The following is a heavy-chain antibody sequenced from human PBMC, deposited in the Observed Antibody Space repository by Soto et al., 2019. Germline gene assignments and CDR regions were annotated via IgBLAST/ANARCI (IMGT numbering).Heavy chain of an antibody. J-gene: IGHJ3*02. V-gene: IGHV3-33*01. Sequence: QVQLVESGGGVVQPGRSLRLSCAASGFTFSHYGMHWVRQAPGKGLEWVAVIWDDGIKKFYPDSVRGRFTISRDNSENTLFLQMNSLTAEDTAIYYGVRGGNVAGAFDIWGQGTMVPVSS. CDR3: VRGGNVAGAFDI. CDR1: GFTFSHYG. CDR2: IWDDGIKK. D-gene: IGHD3-16*01.